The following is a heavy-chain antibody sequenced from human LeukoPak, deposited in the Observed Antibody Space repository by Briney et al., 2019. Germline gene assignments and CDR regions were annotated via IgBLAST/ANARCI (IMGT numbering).Heavy chain of an antibody. CDR2: ISWDGGST. V-gene: IGHV3-43*01. Sequence: PGGSLRLSCAASGFTFEDYTMHWVRQSPGKRLERVSLISWDGGSTYYADSVKGRFTISRDNSKNSLYLQINSLRIEDTALYYCAKPFGSISSRSVYFDYWGQGTLVTVSS. CDR1: GFTFEDYT. J-gene: IGHJ4*02. CDR3: AKPFGSISSRSVYFDY. D-gene: IGHD3-3*01.